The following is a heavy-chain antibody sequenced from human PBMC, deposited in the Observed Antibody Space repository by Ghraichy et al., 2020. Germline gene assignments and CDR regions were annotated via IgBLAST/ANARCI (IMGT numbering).Heavy chain of an antibody. D-gene: IGHD1-26*01. V-gene: IGHV3-23*01. Sequence: GESLNISCAASGFTFSSYAMSWVRQAPGKGLEWVSAISGSGGSTYYADSVKGRFTISRDNSKNTLYLQMNSLRAEDTAVYYCAKEGPIVGAIAVDYWGQGTLVTVSS. J-gene: IGHJ4*02. CDR3: AKEGPIVGAIAVDY. CDR1: GFTFSSYA. CDR2: ISGSGGST.